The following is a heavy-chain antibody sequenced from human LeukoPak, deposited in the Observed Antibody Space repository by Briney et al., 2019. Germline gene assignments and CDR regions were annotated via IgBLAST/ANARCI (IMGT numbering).Heavy chain of an antibody. V-gene: IGHV3-30*02. J-gene: IGHJ4*02. D-gene: IGHD5-12*01. CDR2: IRYDGSNK. CDR1: GFTFSSYG. CDR3: AKVERHSGYDFTIDY. Sequence: GGSLRLSCAASGFTFSSYGMHWVRQAPGKGLEWVAFIRYDGSNKYYADSVKGRFTISRDNSKNTLYLQMNSLRAEDTAVYYCAKVERHSGYDFTIDYWGQGTLVTVSS.